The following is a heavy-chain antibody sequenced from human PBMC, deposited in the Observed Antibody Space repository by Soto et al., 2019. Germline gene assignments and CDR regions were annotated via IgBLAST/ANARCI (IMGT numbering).Heavy chain of an antibody. D-gene: IGHD3-9*01. CDR2: IFYSGST. J-gene: IGHJ4*02. V-gene: IGHV4-39*01. CDR3: ARMGLDDTFTGYYFGH. CDR1: GGSISSTSYY. Sequence: PSETLSLTCTVSGGSISSTSYYWGWVRQPPGKGLEWIGGIFYSGSTYYNPSLKSRVTISVDTSKNQFSLKLSSVTAADTAVYYCARMGLDDTFTGYYFGHWGQGSLVTVSS.